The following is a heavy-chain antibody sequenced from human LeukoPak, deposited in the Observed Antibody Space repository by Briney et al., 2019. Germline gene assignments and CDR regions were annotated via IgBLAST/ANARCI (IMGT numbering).Heavy chain of an antibody. Sequence: PGGSLRLSCAASGFTVSSNYMSWVRQAPGKGLEWVSVIYSGGSTYYADSVKGRFTISRDNSKNTLYLQMNSLRAEDTAVYYCANINWNYVFDYWGQGTLVTVSS. CDR2: IYSGGST. CDR1: GFTVSSNY. J-gene: IGHJ4*02. CDR3: ANINWNYVFDY. V-gene: IGHV3-66*02. D-gene: IGHD1-7*01.